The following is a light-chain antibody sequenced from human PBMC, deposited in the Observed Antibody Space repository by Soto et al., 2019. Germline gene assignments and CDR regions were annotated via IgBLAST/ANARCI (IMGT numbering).Light chain of an antibody. CDR3: QKDNSALT. CDR2: SAS. J-gene: IGKJ5*01. Sequence: DIQMTQSPSSLSASVGDRITITCRASQDISNYLAWYQQKPGKVPKLLIYSASTLQSGVPSRFSGSGSGADFTLTISRLQSEDVAAYFWQKDNSALTFGQGTRLEIK. CDR1: QDISNY. V-gene: IGKV1-27*01.